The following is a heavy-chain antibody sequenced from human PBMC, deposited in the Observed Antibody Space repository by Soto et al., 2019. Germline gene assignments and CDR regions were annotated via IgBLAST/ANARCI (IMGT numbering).Heavy chain of an antibody. D-gene: IGHD2-2*01. CDR2: IYYSGST. V-gene: IGHV4-30-4*01. CDR1: GGSISSGDYY. CDR3: ASGVIGYCSSTSCFEGLYGMDV. J-gene: IGHJ6*02. Sequence: SETLSLTCTVSGGSISSGDYYWSWIRQPPGKGLEWIGYIYYSGSTYYNPSLKSRVTISVDTSKNQFSLKLSSVTAADTAVYYCASGVIGYCSSTSCFEGLYGMDVWGQGTTVTVSS.